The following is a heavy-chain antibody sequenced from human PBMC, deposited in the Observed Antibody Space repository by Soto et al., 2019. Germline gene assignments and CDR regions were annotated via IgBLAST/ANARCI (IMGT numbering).Heavy chain of an antibody. V-gene: IGHV3-30*18. CDR3: AKDLGYCISTSCYRAFDI. CDR1: GFTFSSYG. J-gene: IGHJ3*02. Sequence: PGGSLRLSCAASGFTFSSYGMHWVRQAPGKGLEWVAVISYDGSNKYYADSVKGRFTISRDNSKNTLYLQMNSLRAEDTAVYYCAKDLGYCISTSCYRAFDIWGQGTMVTVSS. D-gene: IGHD2-2*01. CDR2: ISYDGSNK.